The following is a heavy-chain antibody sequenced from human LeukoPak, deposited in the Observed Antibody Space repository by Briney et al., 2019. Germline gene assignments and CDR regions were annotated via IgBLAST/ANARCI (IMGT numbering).Heavy chain of an antibody. CDR1: GFTFSSHW. Sequence: GGSLRLSCAASGFTFSSHWMHWVRQAPGKGLVWVSRISDDGRTTIYADSVRGRFAISRDNAKNTLFLQLNSLRAKDTAVYYCASFGIGWSNSYWGQGTLVTVSS. J-gene: IGHJ4*02. V-gene: IGHV3-74*01. CDR3: ASFGIGWSNSY. D-gene: IGHD6-19*01. CDR2: ISDDGRTT.